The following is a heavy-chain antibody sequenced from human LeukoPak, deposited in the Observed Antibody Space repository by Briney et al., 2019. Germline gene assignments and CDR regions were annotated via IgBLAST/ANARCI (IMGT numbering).Heavy chain of an antibody. CDR2: ISAYNGNT. Sequence: ASVKVPCKASGYTFTNYGITWVRQAPGQGLEWMGWISAYNGNTNYAQKLQGRVTMTTDTSSTTAYMELRSLRSDDTAVYYCARPTRRFGELFDAFDIWGQGTMVTVSS. J-gene: IGHJ3*02. CDR3: ARPTRRFGELFDAFDI. CDR1: GYTFTNYG. V-gene: IGHV1-18*01. D-gene: IGHD3-10*01.